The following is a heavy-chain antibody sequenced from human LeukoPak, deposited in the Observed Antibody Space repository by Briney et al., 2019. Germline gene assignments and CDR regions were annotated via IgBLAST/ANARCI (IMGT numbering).Heavy chain of an antibody. V-gene: IGHV3-30*03. Sequence: AGGSLRLSCAASGFTFSSYSMNWVRQAPGKGLEWLALISSDGSNENFADSVKGRFTVSRDNSKNTLYLQMNSLRSEDTAIYYCAGDPNRSYFDHWGQGTLVTVSS. CDR3: AGDPNRSYFDH. D-gene: IGHD1-14*01. J-gene: IGHJ4*02. CDR1: GFTFSSYS. CDR2: ISSDGSNE.